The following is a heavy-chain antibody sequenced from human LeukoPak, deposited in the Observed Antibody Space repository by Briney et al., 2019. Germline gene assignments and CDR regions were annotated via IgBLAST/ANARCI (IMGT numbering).Heavy chain of an antibody. D-gene: IGHD1-26*01. CDR2: IYPGDSDT. V-gene: IGHV5-51*01. Sequence: GESLKISCKGSGYSFTSYWIGWVRQVPGKGLEWMGIIYPGDSDTRYSPSFQGQVTISADKSISTAYLQWSSLKASDTAMYYCARLPIRGYSPHYYFDYWGQGTLVTVSS. CDR1: GYSFTSYW. J-gene: IGHJ4*02. CDR3: ARLPIRGYSPHYYFDY.